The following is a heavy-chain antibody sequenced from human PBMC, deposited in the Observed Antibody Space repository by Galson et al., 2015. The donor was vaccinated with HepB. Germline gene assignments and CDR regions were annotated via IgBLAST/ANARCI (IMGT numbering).Heavy chain of an antibody. D-gene: IGHD4-17*01. CDR2: ISYDGSNK. CDR1: GFTFSSYG. Sequence: SLRLSCAASGFTFSSYGMHWVRQAPGKGLEWVAVISYDGSNKYYADSVKGRFTISRDNSKNTLYLQMNSLRAEDTAVYYCAKSAWDYGDYGGAFDIWGQGTMVTVSS. CDR3: AKSAWDYGDYGGAFDI. V-gene: IGHV3-30*18. J-gene: IGHJ3*02.